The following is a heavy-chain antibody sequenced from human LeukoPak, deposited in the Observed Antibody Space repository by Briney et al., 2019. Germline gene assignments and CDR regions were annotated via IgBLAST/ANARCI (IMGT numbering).Heavy chain of an antibody. CDR3: AKDGYGDYGGLDY. CDR1: GFILSSYA. CDR2: SSGSGGST. J-gene: IGHJ4*02. Sequence: GGSLRLSCAASGFILSSYAMSWVRQAPGKGLEWVSASSGSGGSTYYADSVKGRFAISRDNSKNTLYLQMNSLRAEDTAVYYCAKDGYGDYGGLDYWGQGTLVTVSS. D-gene: IGHD4-17*01. V-gene: IGHV3-23*01.